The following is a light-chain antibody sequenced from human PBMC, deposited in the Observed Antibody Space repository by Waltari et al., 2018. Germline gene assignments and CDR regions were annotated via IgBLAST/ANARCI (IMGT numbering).Light chain of an antibody. Sequence: AIQMTQSPSSLSASVGDRITITCRASQDIRNDVGWYQQKPGEAPKLLIYAASILQSGVPSNFSGSGSGTDFTLTISSLQSEDFAVYYCQQYHDWPFTFGPGTKVDIK. CDR2: AAS. CDR3: QQYHDWPFT. J-gene: IGKJ3*01. CDR1: QDIRND. V-gene: IGKV1-6*01.